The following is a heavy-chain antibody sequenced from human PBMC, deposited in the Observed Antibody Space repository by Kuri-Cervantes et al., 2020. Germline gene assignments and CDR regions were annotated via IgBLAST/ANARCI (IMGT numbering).Heavy chain of an antibody. Sequence: GESLKISCAASGFTFSSYGMHWVRQAPGKGLKWVAVISYDGSNKYYADSVKGRFTISRDNSKNTLYLQMNSLRAEDTAVYYCAKEGYYYDSSGYYYGNYWGQGTLVTVSS. J-gene: IGHJ4*02. CDR3: AKEGYYYDSSGYYYGNY. CDR2: ISYDGSNK. CDR1: GFTFSSYG. V-gene: IGHV3-30*18. D-gene: IGHD3-22*01.